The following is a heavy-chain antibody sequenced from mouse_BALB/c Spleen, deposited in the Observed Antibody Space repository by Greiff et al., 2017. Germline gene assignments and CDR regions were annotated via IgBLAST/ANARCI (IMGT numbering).Heavy chain of an antibody. CDR3: ARDGRPPFAY. V-gene: IGHV2-9*02. Sequence: QVQLKESGPGLVAPSQSLSITCTVSGFSLTSYGVHWVRQPPGKGLEWLGVIWAGGSTNYNSALMSRLSISKDNSKSQVFLKMNSLQTDDTAMYYCARDGRPPFAYWGQGTLVTVSA. CDR1: GFSLTSYG. D-gene: IGHD1-2*01. CDR2: IWAGGST. J-gene: IGHJ3*01.